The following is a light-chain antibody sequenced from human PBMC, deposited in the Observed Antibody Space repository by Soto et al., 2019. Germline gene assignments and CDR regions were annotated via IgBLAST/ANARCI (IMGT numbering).Light chain of an antibody. CDR3: QQRSTWPK. J-gene: IGKJ1*01. Sequence: ESVLTQSPGTLSLSPGERATLSCRASQSVSGYLAWYQQKPGQAPRLLIYGASSRAKGIPARFTGSRSGTDLSLTISSLEPEDFAVYYCQQRSTWPKFGQGTKVDIK. CDR1: QSVSGY. V-gene: IGKV3-11*01. CDR2: GAS.